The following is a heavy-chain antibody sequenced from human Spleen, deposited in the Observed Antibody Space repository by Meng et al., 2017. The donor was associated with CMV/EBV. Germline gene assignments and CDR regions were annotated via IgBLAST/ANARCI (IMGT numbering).Heavy chain of an antibody. V-gene: IGHV3-11*04. CDR2: ISSSGSTI. J-gene: IGHJ4*02. CDR1: GFTFSDYY. D-gene: IGHD3-3*01. CDR3: AGGFWSGYTY. Sequence: GGPLRLSCAASGFTFSDYYMSWIRQAPGKGLEWVSYISSSGSTIYYADSVKGRFTISRDNSKNTLYLQMNSLRAEDTAVYYCAGGFWSGYTYWGQGTLVTVSS.